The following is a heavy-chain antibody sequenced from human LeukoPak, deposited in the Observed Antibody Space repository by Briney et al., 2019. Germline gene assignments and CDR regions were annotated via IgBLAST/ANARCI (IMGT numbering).Heavy chain of an antibody. D-gene: IGHD3-22*01. V-gene: IGHV1-69*05. CDR1: GGTFNSYA. J-gene: IGHJ4*02. CDR3: ARDGAPYYYDSSALDY. Sequence: GASVKVSCKASGGTFNSYAISWVRQAPGQGLEWMGGIIPIFGTANYAQKFQGRVTITTDESTSTAYMELSSLRSEDTAVYYCARDGAPYYYDSSALDYWGQGTLVTVSS. CDR2: IIPIFGTA.